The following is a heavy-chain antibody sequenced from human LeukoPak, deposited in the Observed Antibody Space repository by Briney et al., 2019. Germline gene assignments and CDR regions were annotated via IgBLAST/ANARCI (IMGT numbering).Heavy chain of an antibody. CDR2: IIPIFGTA. CDR1: GGTFSSYT. Sequence: SVKVSCKASGGTFSSYTISWVRQAPGQGLEWMGRIIPIFGTANYAQKFQGRVTITTDESTSTAYMELSSLRSEDTAVYYCARAPGIQLPMDVWGKGTTVTVSS. D-gene: IGHD5-18*01. J-gene: IGHJ6*03. CDR3: ARAPGIQLPMDV. V-gene: IGHV1-69*05.